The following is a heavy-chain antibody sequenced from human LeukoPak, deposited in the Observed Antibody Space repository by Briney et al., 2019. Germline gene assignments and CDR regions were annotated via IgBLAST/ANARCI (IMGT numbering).Heavy chain of an antibody. Sequence: PGGSLRLSCAASGFTFSNYGMHWVRQAPGKGLEWVELIWYDGSNKYYADSVKGRFTISRDNSKNTLYLQMNSLRAEDTAVYYCAGSYYNVFDYWGQGTLVTVSS. CDR3: AGSYYNVFDY. CDR1: GFTFSNYG. J-gene: IGHJ4*02. V-gene: IGHV3-33*01. CDR2: IWYDGSNK. D-gene: IGHD3-10*01.